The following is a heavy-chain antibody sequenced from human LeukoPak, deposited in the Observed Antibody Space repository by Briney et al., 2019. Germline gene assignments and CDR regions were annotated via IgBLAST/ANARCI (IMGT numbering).Heavy chain of an antibody. CDR2: IYYSGST. CDR3: AKNSSAVWFDP. V-gene: IGHV4-38-2*01. J-gene: IGHJ5*02. Sequence: SDTLSLTCVVSGYSIRSGDYWGWLRQPAGKGLEWIGSIYYSGSTDYNPSLKSRVTISVDTSKNQFSLKLISVTAADTAVYYCAKNSSAVWFDPWGQGTLVTVSS. CDR1: GYSIRSGDY.